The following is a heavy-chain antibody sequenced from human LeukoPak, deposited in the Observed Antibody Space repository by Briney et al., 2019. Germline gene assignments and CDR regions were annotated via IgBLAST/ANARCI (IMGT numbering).Heavy chain of an antibody. D-gene: IGHD3-10*01. CDR1: GFTFSSYA. Sequence: GGSLRLSCAASGFTFSSYAMHWVRQAPGKGLEWVAAISYDGSNKYYADSVKGRFTISRDNSKNTLYLQMNSLRAGDTAVYYCARESQAYYYGSGSPNYWGQGTLVTVSS. V-gene: IGHV3-30*04. J-gene: IGHJ4*02. CDR3: ARESQAYYYGSGSPNY. CDR2: ISYDGSNK.